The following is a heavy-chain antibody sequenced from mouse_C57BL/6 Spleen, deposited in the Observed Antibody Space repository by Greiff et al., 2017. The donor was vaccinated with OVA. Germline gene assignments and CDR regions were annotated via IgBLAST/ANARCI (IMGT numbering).Heavy chain of an antibody. CDR3: ATYSNYGFLAY. CDR2: IYPRDGST. CDR1: GYTFTDHS. V-gene: IGHV1-78*01. D-gene: IGHD2-5*01. J-gene: IGHJ3*01. Sequence: QVQLQQSDAELVKPGASVKLSCKASGYTFTDHSIHWMKQRPEQGLEWIGYIYPRDGSTKYNEKFKGKATLTADKSSSTAYMQLNSLTSEDSAVYFCATYSNYGFLAYWGQGTLVTVSA.